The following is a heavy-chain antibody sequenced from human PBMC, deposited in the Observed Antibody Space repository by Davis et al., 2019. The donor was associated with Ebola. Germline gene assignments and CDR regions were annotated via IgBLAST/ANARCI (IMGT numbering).Heavy chain of an antibody. CDR3: TTGGVMVVAATDNVTYYYYGMDV. J-gene: IGHJ6*02. Sequence: GESLKISCAASGFTFSNAWMSWVRQAPGKGLEWVGRIKSKTDGGTTDYAAPVKGRFTIPRDDSKNTLYLQMNSLKTEETAVYYCTTGGVMVVAATDNVTYYYYGMDVWGQGTTVTVSS. CDR1: GFTFSNAW. CDR2: IKSKTDGGTT. V-gene: IGHV3-15*01. D-gene: IGHD2-15*01.